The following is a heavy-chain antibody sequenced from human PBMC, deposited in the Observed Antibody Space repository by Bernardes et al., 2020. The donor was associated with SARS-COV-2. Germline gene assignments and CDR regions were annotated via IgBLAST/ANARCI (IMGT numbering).Heavy chain of an antibody. CDR3: SREGSGWYGLDF. D-gene: IGHD6-19*01. CDR1: GYTFIGYY. Sequence: ASVKVSCKASGYTFIGYYIHWIRHGPAKGLEWMGRVNPDTGGTNYAQKFQGRVTMTRDMSTSTVYMDLSSLRLDDTAVYYCSREGSGWYGLDFWGQGTLLTVSS. V-gene: IGHV1-2*02. CDR2: VNPDTGGT. J-gene: IGHJ4*02.